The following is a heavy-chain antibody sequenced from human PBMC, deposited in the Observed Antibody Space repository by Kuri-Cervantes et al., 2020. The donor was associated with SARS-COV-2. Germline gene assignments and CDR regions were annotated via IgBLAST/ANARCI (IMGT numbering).Heavy chain of an antibody. CDR3: ERHVVSGWSGYFYY. V-gene: IGHV4-39*01. CDR2: IYYSGST. Sequence: TRTVSCGSISSTSYYWGWVRQPPGKGLEWIGSIYYSGSTYYNPSLKSRVTISVDTSKNQFSLKLSSVTSADTAVYYCERHVVSGWSGYFYYWGQGTLVTVSS. J-gene: IGHJ4*02. D-gene: IGHD3-3*01. CDR1: CGSISSTSYY.